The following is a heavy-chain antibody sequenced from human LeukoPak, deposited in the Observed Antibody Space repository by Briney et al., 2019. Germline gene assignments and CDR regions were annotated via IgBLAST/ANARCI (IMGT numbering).Heavy chain of an antibody. Sequence: GGSLRLSCAASGFRFSSYSMSWVRQAPGKGLEWVGRIKSKTDGGTTDYAAPVKGRFTISRDDSKNTLYLQMNSLKTEDTAVYYCTTESYYYDVGSFDYWGQGTLVTVSS. CDR1: GFRFSSYS. CDR3: TTESYYYDVGSFDY. V-gene: IGHV3-15*01. CDR2: IKSKTDGGTT. J-gene: IGHJ4*02. D-gene: IGHD3-22*01.